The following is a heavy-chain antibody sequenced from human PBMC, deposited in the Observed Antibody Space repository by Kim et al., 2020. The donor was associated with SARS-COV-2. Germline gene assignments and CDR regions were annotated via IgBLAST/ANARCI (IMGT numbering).Heavy chain of an antibody. CDR2: INSDGSST. Sequence: GGSLRLSCAASGFTFSSYWMHWVRQAPGKGLVWVSRINSDGSSTSYADSVKGRFTISRDNAKNTLYLQMNSLRAEDTAVYYCARVPEVGYGDYVGWFDPWGQGTLVTVSS. CDR1: GFTFSSYW. V-gene: IGHV3-74*01. D-gene: IGHD4-17*01. CDR3: ARVPEVGYGDYVGWFDP. J-gene: IGHJ5*02.